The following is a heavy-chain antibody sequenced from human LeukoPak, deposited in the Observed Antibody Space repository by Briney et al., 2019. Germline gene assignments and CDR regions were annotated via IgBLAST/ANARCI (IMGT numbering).Heavy chain of an antibody. CDR3: ASGQYYDLWSGYYVD. CDR1: GGSFSGHY. CDR2: INHSGST. D-gene: IGHD3-3*01. V-gene: IGHV4-34*01. J-gene: IGHJ4*02. Sequence: PSETLSLTWAVYGGSFSGHYWSWIRQPPGKGLEWIGEINHSGSTNYNPSLESRVTISVDTSKNHFSLKLSSVTAADTAVYYCASGQYYDLWSGYYVDWGQGTLVTVSA.